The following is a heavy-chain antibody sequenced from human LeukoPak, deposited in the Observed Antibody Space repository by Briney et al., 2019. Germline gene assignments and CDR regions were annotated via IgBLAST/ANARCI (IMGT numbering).Heavy chain of an antibody. V-gene: IGHV3-74*01. CDR1: GFTLSPYW. Sequence: PGGSLRLSCSVSGFTLSPYWMHWVRQSPGPGLVWVSRMNSDWSSTTYADSAKGRFTISRDNTKNTLYLQMNILRAEDTAVYYCARARCSRTSCNTESDYWGQGTLVTVSS. D-gene: IGHD2-2*01. J-gene: IGHJ4*02. CDR2: MNSDWSST. CDR3: ARARCSRTSCNTESDY.